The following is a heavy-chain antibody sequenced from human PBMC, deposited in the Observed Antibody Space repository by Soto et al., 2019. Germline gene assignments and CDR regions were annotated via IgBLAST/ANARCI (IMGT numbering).Heavy chain of an antibody. Sequence: QVQLQESGPGLVKPSQTLSLTCTVSGGSISSGGYYWSWIRQHPGKGLEWIGYIYYSGSTYYNPSLKSRVTISVDTSKNQFSLKLSSVTAADTAVYYCAREPRASHNWGFEGGDAFDIWGQGTMVTVSS. D-gene: IGHD7-27*01. J-gene: IGHJ3*02. CDR3: AREPRASHNWGFEGGDAFDI. CDR2: IYYSGST. V-gene: IGHV4-31*03. CDR1: GGSISSGGYY.